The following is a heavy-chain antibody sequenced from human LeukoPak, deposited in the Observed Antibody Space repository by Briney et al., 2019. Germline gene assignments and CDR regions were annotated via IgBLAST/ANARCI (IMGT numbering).Heavy chain of an antibody. D-gene: IGHD3-10*01. CDR1: GFTFDDYA. J-gene: IGHJ4*02. CDR2: ISWNSGSI. CDR3: AKVISGELLSPIDY. Sequence: HPGGSLRLSCAASGFTFDDYAMHWVRQAPGKGLEWVSGISWNSGSIGYADSVKGRFTISRDNAKNSLYLQMNSLRAGDTALYYCAKVISGELLSPIDYWGQGTLVTVSS. V-gene: IGHV3-9*01.